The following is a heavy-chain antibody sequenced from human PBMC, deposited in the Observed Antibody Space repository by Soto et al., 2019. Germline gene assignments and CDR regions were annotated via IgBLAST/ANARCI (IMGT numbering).Heavy chain of an antibody. CDR2: ISWDNKDI. D-gene: IGHD6-19*01. Sequence: HPGGSLRLSCAASGFNFDDYAMHWVRQVPGKGLEWVSGISWDNKDIGYGDSVKGRFTISRDNAKNSLYLQMNSLRAEDTALYYCAKTTHEQSSGWFYYFDSWGQGTMVTVSS. CDR3: AKTTHEQSSGWFYYFDS. V-gene: IGHV3-9*01. J-gene: IGHJ4*02. CDR1: GFNFDDYA.